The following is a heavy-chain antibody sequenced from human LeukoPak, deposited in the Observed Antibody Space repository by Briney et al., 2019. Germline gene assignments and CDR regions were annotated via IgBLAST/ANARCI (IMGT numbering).Heavy chain of an antibody. D-gene: IGHD3-10*01. CDR1: GDSISSSSYY. V-gene: IGHV4-39*07. J-gene: IGHJ5*02. CDR3: ARLYYYGSGSYYPGRFDP. Sequence: SETLSLTCTVSGDSISSSSYYWGWIRQPPGKGLEWIGEINHSGSTNYNPSLKSRVTISVDTSKNRFSLKLSSVTAADTAVYYCARLYYYGSGSYYPGRFDPRGQGTLVTVSS. CDR2: INHSGST.